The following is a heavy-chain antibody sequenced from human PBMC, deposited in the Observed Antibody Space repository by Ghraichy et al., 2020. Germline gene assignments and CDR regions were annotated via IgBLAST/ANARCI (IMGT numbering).Heavy chain of an antibody. D-gene: IGHD6-13*01. CDR3: AKDSGYSSSWSNFDY. Sequence: GGSLRLSCAASGFTFDDYTMHWVRQAPGKGLEWVSLISWDGGSTYYADSVKGRFTISRDNSKNSLYLQMNSLRTEDTALYYCAKDSGYSSSWSNFDYWGQGTLVTVSS. J-gene: IGHJ4*02. CDR1: GFTFDDYT. CDR2: ISWDGGST. V-gene: IGHV3-43*01.